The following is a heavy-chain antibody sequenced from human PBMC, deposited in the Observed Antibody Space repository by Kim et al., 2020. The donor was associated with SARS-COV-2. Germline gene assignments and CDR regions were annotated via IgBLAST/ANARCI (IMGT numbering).Heavy chain of an antibody. D-gene: IGHD3-16*01. J-gene: IGHJ4*02. Sequence: YFTPSLKSRVTISVDTSKNQFSLKLTSVPAADTAVYYCARRSRGDGSPGYWGQGTLVTVSS. CDR3: ARRSRGDGSPGY. V-gene: IGHV4-39*01.